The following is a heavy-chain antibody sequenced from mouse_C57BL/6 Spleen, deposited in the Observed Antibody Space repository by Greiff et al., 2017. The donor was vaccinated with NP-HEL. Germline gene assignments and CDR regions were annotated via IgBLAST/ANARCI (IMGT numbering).Heavy chain of an antibody. CDR2: IRNKANGYTT. V-gene: IGHV7-3*01. CDR1: GFTFTDYY. Sequence: EVQGVESGGGLVQPGGSLSLSCAASGFTFTDYYMSWVRQPRGKALGWLGFIRNKANGYTTEYSASVKGRFTISRDNSQSILYLQMNALRAEDSATYYCARSSRGYAMDYWGQGTSVTVSS. J-gene: IGHJ4*01. CDR3: ARSSRGYAMDY.